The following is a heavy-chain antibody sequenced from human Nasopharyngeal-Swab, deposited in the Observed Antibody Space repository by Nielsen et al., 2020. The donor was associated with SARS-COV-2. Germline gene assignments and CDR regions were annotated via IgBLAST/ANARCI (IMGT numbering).Heavy chain of an antibody. CDR3: ARTYGGNSKLSY. CDR1: GFTFSSYT. CDR2: ISSSSSYI. V-gene: IGHV3-21*01. Sequence: GGSLRLSCAASGFTFSSYTMNWVRQAPGKGLEWVSSISSSSSYIYYADSVKGQFTISRDNAKNSLYLQMSSLRAEDAAVYYCARTYGGNSKLSYWGQGTLVTVSS. D-gene: IGHD4-23*01. J-gene: IGHJ4*02.